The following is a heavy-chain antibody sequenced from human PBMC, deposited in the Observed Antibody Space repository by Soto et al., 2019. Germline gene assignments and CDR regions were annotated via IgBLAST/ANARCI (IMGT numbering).Heavy chain of an antibody. D-gene: IGHD4-17*01. Sequence: GGSLRLSCAASGFTFSSYSMNWVRQAPGKGLEWVSYISSSSSTIYYADSVKGRFTISRDNAKNSLYLQMNSLRAEDTAVYYCARDFGRVAVTTDAFDIWGQGTMVTVSS. V-gene: IGHV3-48*01. CDR1: GFTFSSYS. J-gene: IGHJ3*02. CDR2: ISSSSSTI. CDR3: ARDFGRVAVTTDAFDI.